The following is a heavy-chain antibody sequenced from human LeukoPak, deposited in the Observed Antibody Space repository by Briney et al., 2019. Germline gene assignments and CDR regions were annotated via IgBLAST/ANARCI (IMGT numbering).Heavy chain of an antibody. CDR3: ARDLGSGSHHFDY. D-gene: IGHD1-26*01. J-gene: IGHJ4*02. CDR1: GFTVSSSY. Sequence: GGSLRLSCAASGFTVSSSYMSWVRQAPGKGLEWVSVIYSGGSTYYADSVKGRFTISRDNSKNTLYLQMNSLRAEDTAVYYCARDLGSGSHHFDYWGQGTLVTVSS. V-gene: IGHV3-53*01. CDR2: IYSGGST.